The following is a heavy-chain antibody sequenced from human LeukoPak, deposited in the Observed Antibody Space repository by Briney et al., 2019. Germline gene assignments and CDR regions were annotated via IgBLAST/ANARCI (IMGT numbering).Heavy chain of an antibody. CDR1: GFTFSSYG. CDR3: AGSSGWHAPFDY. CDR2: IWYDGSNK. V-gene: IGHV3-33*01. Sequence: GGSLRLSCAASGFTFSSYGMHWVRQAPGKGLEWVAVIWYDGSNKYYADSVKGRFTISRENSKNTLYLQMNSLRAEDTAVYYCAGSSGWHAPFDYWGQGTLVTVSS. J-gene: IGHJ4*02. D-gene: IGHD6-19*01.